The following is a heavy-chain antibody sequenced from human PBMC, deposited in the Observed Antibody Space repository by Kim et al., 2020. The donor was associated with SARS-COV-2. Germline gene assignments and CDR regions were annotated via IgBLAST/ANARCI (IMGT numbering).Heavy chain of an antibody. D-gene: IGHD2-2*02. V-gene: IGHV1-46*01. CDR1: GYTFTSYY. Sequence: ASVKVSCKASGYTFTSYYMHWVRQAPGQGLEWMGIINPSGGSTSYAQKFQGRVTMTRDTSTSTVYMELSSLRSEDTAVYYCAREAPLAILYYYYGMDVWGQGTTVTVSS. J-gene: IGHJ6*02. CDR3: AREAPLAILYYYYGMDV. CDR2: INPSGGST.